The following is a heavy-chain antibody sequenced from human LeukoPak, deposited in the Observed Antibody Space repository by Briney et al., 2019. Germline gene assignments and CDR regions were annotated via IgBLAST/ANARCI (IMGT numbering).Heavy chain of an antibody. V-gene: IGHV1-69*05. D-gene: IGHD2-21*01. CDR2: IIPIFGTA. J-gene: IGHJ2*01. Sequence: GASVKVSCKASGATFSSYAISWVRQAPGQGLEWMGGIIPIFGTANYAQKYQGRVTITTDESTSTAYMELSSLRSEDTAVYYCARAIWWYGVDWYFDLWGRGTLVTVSS. CDR1: GATFSSYA. CDR3: ARAIWWYGVDWYFDL.